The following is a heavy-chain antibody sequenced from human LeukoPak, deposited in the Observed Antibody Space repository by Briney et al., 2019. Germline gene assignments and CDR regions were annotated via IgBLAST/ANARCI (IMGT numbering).Heavy chain of an antibody. CDR1: GFTFSSYE. CDR2: ISSSGSTI. Sequence: GGSLRLSCAASGFTFSSYEMNWVRQAPGKGLEWVSYISSSGSTIYYADSVKGRFTISRDNAKNSLYLQMNSLRAEDTAVCYCAREAPAGEKRRDGYNYHAFDIWGQGTMVTVSS. CDR3: AREAPAGEKRRDGYNYHAFDI. V-gene: IGHV3-48*03. D-gene: IGHD5-24*01. J-gene: IGHJ3*02.